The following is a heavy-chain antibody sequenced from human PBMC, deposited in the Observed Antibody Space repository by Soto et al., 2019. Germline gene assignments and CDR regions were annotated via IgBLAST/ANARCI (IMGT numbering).Heavy chain of an antibody. J-gene: IGHJ6*02. V-gene: IGHV4-61*01. CDR1: GGSVSSGSYY. CDR3: ARDPWYYDILTGLIPYGMDV. Sequence: PSETLSLTCTVSGGSVSSGSYYGSWLRQPPGKGLERIGYIYYSGSTNYNPSLKSRVTISVDTSKNQFSLKLSSVTAADTAVYYCARDPWYYDILTGLIPYGMDVWGQGTTVTVSS. CDR2: IYYSGST. D-gene: IGHD3-9*01.